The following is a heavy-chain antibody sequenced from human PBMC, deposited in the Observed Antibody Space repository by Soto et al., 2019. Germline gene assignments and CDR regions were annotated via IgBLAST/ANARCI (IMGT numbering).Heavy chain of an antibody. D-gene: IGHD3-16*02. V-gene: IGHV3-30-3*01. J-gene: IGHJ4*02. Sequence: SLRLSCVASGFSFNRYGFHWVRQAPGKGLEWLAVISYDGSNKYYADSVKGQFTISRDNSKNTLYLQMNSLRAEDAAIYSCARDVAGGSRLGELSSYFDFWSQGTLVTVSS. CDR3: ARDVAGGSRLGELSSYFDF. CDR1: GFSFNRYG. CDR2: ISYDGSNK.